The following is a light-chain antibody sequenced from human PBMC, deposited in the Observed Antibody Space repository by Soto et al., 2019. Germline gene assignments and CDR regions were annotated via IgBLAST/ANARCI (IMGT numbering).Light chain of an antibody. V-gene: IGLV2-14*01. Sequence: QSVLTQPPSVSGAPGQRVTISCTGSSSDVGGYKYVSWYQQHPGKAPKLMIYEVSNRPSGVSNRFSGSKSGNTASLAISGLQAEDEAEYYCSSYSTSSTLVVFGGGTKLTVL. CDR3: SSYSTSSTLVV. J-gene: IGLJ2*01. CDR1: SSDVGGYKY. CDR2: EVS.